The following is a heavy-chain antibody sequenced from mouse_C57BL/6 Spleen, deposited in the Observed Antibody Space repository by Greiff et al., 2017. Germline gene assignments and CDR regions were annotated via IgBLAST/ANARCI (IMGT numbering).Heavy chain of an antibody. CDR3: TRPLIYYDYDVGFAY. D-gene: IGHD2-4*01. Sequence: DVHLVESGGGLVQPGGSMKLSCAASGFTFSDAWMDWVRQSPEKGLEWVAEIRNKANNHATYYAESVKGRFTISRDDSKSSVYLQMNSLRAEDTGIYYCTRPLIYYDYDVGFAYWGQGTLVTVSA. CDR1: GFTFSDAW. V-gene: IGHV6-6*01. CDR2: IRNKANNHAT. J-gene: IGHJ3*01.